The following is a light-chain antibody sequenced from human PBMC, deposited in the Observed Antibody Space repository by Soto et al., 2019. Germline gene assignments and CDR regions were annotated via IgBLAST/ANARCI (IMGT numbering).Light chain of an antibody. CDR1: SXDVGGYNL. CDR2: EGT. Sequence: QSALTQPGSVSGSPGQSIIISCSGSSXDVGGYNLVSWYQHHPDKAPKVIIYEGTKRPSGLSTRFSGSKSGNTASLTISGLQAEDEADYYCCSYAGGRTYVFGSGTKV. V-gene: IGLV2-23*01. CDR3: CSYAGGRTYV. J-gene: IGLJ1*01.